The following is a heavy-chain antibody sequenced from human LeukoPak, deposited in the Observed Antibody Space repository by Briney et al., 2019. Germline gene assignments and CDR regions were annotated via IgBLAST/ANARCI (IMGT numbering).Heavy chain of an antibody. D-gene: IGHD2-8*01. CDR3: ARLGGYCTNGVCPNWFDP. CDR1: GDSVTSGAYY. CDR2: IYTSGTT. V-gene: IGHV4-61*02. Sequence: PSETLSLTCTVSGDSVTSGAYYCSWIRQPAGKGLEWIGRIYTSGTTNYNPSLQSRVTMSVDTSKKQFSLNLSSVTAADTAVYYCARLGGYCTNGVCPNWFDPWGQGTLVTVSS. J-gene: IGHJ5*02.